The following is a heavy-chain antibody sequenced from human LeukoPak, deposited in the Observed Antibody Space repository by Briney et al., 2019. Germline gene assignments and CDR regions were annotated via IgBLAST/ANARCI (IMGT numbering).Heavy chain of an antibody. CDR3: ARGDIVVVPAATYYYGMDV. CDR2: MNPNSGNT. J-gene: IGHJ6*02. V-gene: IGHV1-8*02. Sequence: ASVKVSCKASGYTFTGYYMHWVRQAPGQGLEWMGWMNPNSGNTGYAQKFQGRVTMTRDTSISTAYMELSSLRSEDTAVYYCARGDIVVVPAATYYYGMDVWGQGTTVTVSS. CDR1: GYTFTGYY. D-gene: IGHD2-2*01.